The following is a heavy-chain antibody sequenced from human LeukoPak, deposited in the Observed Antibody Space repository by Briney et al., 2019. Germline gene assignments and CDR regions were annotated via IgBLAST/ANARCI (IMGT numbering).Heavy chain of an antibody. CDR2: IWYDGSNK. CDR3: ARDLGAAHAFDI. D-gene: IGHD6-25*01. Sequence: QPGGSLRLSCTASGFSFSSYAISWVRQAPGKGLEWVAVIWYDGSNKYYADSVKGRFTISRDNSKSTLYLQMNSLRAEDTAVYYCARDLGAAHAFDIWGQGTMVTVSS. J-gene: IGHJ3*02. CDR1: GFSFSSYA. V-gene: IGHV3-33*08.